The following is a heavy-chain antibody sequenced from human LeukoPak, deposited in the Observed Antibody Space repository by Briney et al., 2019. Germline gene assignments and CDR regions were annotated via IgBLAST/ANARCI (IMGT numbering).Heavy chain of an antibody. D-gene: IGHD2/OR15-2a*01. V-gene: IGHV3-23*01. Sequence: PGGSLRLSCAASGFTFSTYTMTWVRQAPGKGLEWVSGISGSGDTTYYAGSVKGRFTISRDNSKNTLSLQMNSLRAEDTAVYSCAKDFFPSATQRPLCLDSWGRGTLVTVSS. CDR1: GFTFSTYT. CDR2: ISGSGDTT. CDR3: AKDFFPSATQRPLCLDS. J-gene: IGHJ4*02.